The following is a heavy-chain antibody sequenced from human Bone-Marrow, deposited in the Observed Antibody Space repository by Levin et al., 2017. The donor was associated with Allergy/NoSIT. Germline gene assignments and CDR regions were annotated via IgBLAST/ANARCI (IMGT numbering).Heavy chain of an antibody. CDR3: AKVVQLEENRVPYFEA. CDR1: GFTFRSSG. CDR2: ISYDGATT. D-gene: IGHD3-9*01. Sequence: GGSLRLSCAASGFTFRSSGMHWVRQAPGKGLEWVATISYDGATTYYVDSVQGRFTVSRDNYENTLFLQMNSLRTEDTALYYCAKVVQLEENRVPYFEAWGQGTLVTVSS. J-gene: IGHJ5*02. V-gene: IGHV3-30*18.